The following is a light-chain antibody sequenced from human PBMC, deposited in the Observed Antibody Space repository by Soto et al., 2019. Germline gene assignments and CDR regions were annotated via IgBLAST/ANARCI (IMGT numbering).Light chain of an antibody. CDR1: SSDVGDYNY. Sequence: QSALTQPASVSGSPGQSITISCTGTSSDVGDYNYVSWYQQHPGKAPKLMIYDVSNRPSGVSNRFSGSKSGNTASLTISGLQAEDEADYFCSSYTISSTCGFGNGTKVTVL. J-gene: IGLJ1*01. V-gene: IGLV2-14*01. CDR2: DVS. CDR3: SSYTISSTCG.